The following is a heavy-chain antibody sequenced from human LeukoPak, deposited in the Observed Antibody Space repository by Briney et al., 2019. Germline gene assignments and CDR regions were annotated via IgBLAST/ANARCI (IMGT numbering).Heavy chain of an antibody. J-gene: IGHJ4*02. CDR1: GFTFSSYG. CDR2: IKQDGSEK. V-gene: IGHV3-7*01. Sequence: PGGSLRLSCAASGFTFSSYGMSWVRQAPGKGLEWVANIKQDGSEKYYVDSVKGRFTISRDNAKNSLYLQMNSLRAEDTAVYYCARAIGKSEGYWGQGTLVTVSS. D-gene: IGHD4-23*01. CDR3: ARAIGKSEGY.